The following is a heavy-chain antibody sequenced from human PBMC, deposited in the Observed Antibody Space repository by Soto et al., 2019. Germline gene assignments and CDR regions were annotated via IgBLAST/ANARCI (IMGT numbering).Heavy chain of an antibody. CDR1: GLTVSSKY. CDR2: IQSGGPT. D-gene: IGHD2-15*01. CDR3: ARDDVLCDGSRCYGVPLDV. Sequence: QPGGSLRLSCAASGLTVSSKYMSWVRQAPGKGLEWVSLIQSGGPTYYADSVKGRFTISRDTSENTVHLQMDSLRAEDTAIYYCARDDVLCDGSRCYGVPLDVSGKGTMGTGSS. J-gene: IGHJ6*03. V-gene: IGHV3-66*01.